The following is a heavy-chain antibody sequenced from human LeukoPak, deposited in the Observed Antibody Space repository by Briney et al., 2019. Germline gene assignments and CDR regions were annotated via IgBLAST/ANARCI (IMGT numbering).Heavy chain of an antibody. V-gene: IGHV1-69*05. CDR1: GYTFTSYY. CDR3: AREGHCSSTSCSYYFDY. Sequence: GASVKVSCKASGYTFTSYYMHWVRQAPGQGLEWMGGIIPIFGTANYAQKFQGRVTITTDESTSTAYMELRSLRSEDTAVYYCAREGHCSSTSCSYYFDYWGQGTLVTVSS. D-gene: IGHD2-2*01. CDR2: IIPIFGTA. J-gene: IGHJ4*02.